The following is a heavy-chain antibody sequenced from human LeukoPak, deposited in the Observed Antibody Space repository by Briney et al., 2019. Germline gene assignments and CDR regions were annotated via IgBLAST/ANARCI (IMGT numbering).Heavy chain of an antibody. J-gene: IGHJ5*02. CDR1: GGSISTSGSL. Sequence: TSETLSLTCTVSGGSISTSGSLWGWIRQPPGKGLEWIGTIYYSGSTYYSPSLKSRVSISVDTSKNQFSLRVTSVTAADTAVYYCARRTSTGRFDPWGQGTLVTVSS. CDR2: IYYSGST. D-gene: IGHD1-1*01. CDR3: ARRTSTGRFDP. V-gene: IGHV4-39*01.